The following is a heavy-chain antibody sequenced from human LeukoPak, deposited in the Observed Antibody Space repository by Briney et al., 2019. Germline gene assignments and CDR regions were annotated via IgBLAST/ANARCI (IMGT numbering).Heavy chain of an antibody. CDR2: IYYSGST. Sequence: SETLSLTCTVSGGSISSYYWSWIRQPPGKGLEWIGYIYYSGSTNYNPSLKSRVTISVDTSKNQFSLKLSSVTAADTAVYYCAGSSPDTYYYDRGNAFDIWGQGTMVTVSS. V-gene: IGHV4-59*01. CDR3: AGSSPDTYYYDRGNAFDI. CDR1: GGSISSYY. J-gene: IGHJ3*02. D-gene: IGHD3-22*01.